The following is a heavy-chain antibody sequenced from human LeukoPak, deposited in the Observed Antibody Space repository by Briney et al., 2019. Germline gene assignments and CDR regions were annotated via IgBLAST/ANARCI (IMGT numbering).Heavy chain of an antibody. CDR2: IKKDGSEK. J-gene: IGHJ4*02. CDR1: GFTFSSYW. D-gene: IGHD1-14*01. CDR3: ARDLEAGTTDY. Sequence: GGSLRLSCAASGFTFSSYWMSWVRQAPGKGLEWVANIKKDGSEKYYVDSVKGRFTISRDNARNSLSLQMNSLRAEDTAFYYCARDLEAGTTDYWGQGTLVTVSS. V-gene: IGHV3-7*01.